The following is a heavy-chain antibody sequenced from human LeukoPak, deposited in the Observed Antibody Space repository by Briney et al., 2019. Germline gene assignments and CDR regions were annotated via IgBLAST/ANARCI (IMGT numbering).Heavy chain of an antibody. CDR2: NGNT. J-gene: IGHJ6*02. D-gene: IGHD3-10*01. V-gene: IGHV1-18*01. Sequence: NGNTNYAQKLQGRVTMTTDTSTSTAYMELRSLRSDDTAVYYCAREYYGSAMVYYYYYGMDVWGQGTTVTVSS. CDR3: AREYYGSAMVYYYYYGMDV.